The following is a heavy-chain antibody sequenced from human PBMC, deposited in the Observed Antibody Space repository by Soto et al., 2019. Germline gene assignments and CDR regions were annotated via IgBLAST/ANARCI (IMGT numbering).Heavy chain of an antibody. CDR1: GGTFSSYA. CDR3: ARDHNVPYSGYVPYSFDY. CDR2: IIPIFGTA. J-gene: IGHJ4*02. V-gene: IGHV1-69*12. D-gene: IGHD5-12*01. Sequence: QVQLVQSGAEVKKPGSSVKVSCKASGGTFSSYAISWVRQAPGQGLEWMGGIIPIFGTANYAQKFQGRVTITADESTSTAYMERSSLRSEATAVYYWARDHNVPYSGYVPYSFDYWGQGTLVTVSS.